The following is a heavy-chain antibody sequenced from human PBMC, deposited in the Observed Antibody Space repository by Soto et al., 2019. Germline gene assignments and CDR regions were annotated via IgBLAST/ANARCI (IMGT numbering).Heavy chain of an antibody. Sequence: GGSLRLSCVGSGLSLSNIWTSWVRQAPGKGLEWVASIKQGGTETYYVDSVKGRFTISKDHAKNSLYLQMNSLRVEDTALYYCASLDTARVETAGYWGQGTRVTVSS. CDR3: ASLDTARVETAGY. D-gene: IGHD5-18*01. CDR1: GLSLSNIW. CDR2: IKQGGTET. J-gene: IGHJ4*02. V-gene: IGHV3-7*01.